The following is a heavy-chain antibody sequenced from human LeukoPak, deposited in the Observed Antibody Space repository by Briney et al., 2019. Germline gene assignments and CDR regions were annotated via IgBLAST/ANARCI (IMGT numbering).Heavy chain of an antibody. D-gene: IGHD6-19*01. CDR3: ARDGDVYKSGWYRGGFDY. Sequence: PSETLSLTCAVSGGSISTDNWWNWVRQSPGKGLEWIGEIYHEVTTNYNPSLKSRVTISLDKSTNQFSLKLTSVTAADTAFYYCARDGDVYKSGWYRGGFDYWGQGILVTVSS. CDR2: IYHEVTT. CDR1: GGSISTDNW. V-gene: IGHV4-4*02. J-gene: IGHJ4*02.